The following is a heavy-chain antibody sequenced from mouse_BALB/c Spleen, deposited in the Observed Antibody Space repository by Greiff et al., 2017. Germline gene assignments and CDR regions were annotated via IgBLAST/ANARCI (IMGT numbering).Heavy chain of an antibody. CDR1: GYTFTSYW. CDR3: ARNPDYYGSSYWYFDV. V-gene: IGHV1-7*01. CDR2: INPSTGYT. Sequence: AQLQQSGAELAKPGASVKMSCKASGYTFTSYWMHWVKQRPGQGLEWIGYINPSTGYTEYNQKFKDKATLTADKSSSTAYMQLSSLTSEDSAVYYCARNPDYYGSSYWYFDVWGAGTTVTVSS. D-gene: IGHD1-1*01. J-gene: IGHJ1*01.